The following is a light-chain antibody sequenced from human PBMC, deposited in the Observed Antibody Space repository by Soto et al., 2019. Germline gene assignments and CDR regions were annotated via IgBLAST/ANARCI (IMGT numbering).Light chain of an antibody. Sequence: QSVLTQPPSASGTPGQRVTISCSGRSSNIGSNYVYWYQQLPGTAPKLLIYSNNQRPSGVADRFSGSKYGTSASLAISGLRYEDEADYYCAAGDDSLSGVVFGGGNKLPVL. CDR2: SNN. CDR3: AAGDDSLSGVV. CDR1: SSNIGSNY. J-gene: IGLJ2*01. V-gene: IGLV1-47*02.